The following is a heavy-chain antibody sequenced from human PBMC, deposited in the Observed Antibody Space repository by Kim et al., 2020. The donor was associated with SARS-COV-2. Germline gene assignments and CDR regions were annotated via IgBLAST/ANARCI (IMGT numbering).Heavy chain of an antibody. J-gene: IGHJ5*02. Sequence: SETLSLTCTVSGASITSGDHYWSWVRQHPGKGLEWIGYIYYRGRTYYNPSLKSRIAISVDTSQNQFSLRLTSVTVADTAVYFCARGTWIWGSFRYTVCLDPWGPGTLVTVSS. CDR3: ARGTWIWGSFRYTVCLDP. CDR2: IYYRGRT. D-gene: IGHD3-16*02. CDR1: GASITSGDHY. V-gene: IGHV4-31*03.